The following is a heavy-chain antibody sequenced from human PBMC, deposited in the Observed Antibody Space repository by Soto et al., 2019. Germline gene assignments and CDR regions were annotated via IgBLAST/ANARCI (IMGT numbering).Heavy chain of an antibody. V-gene: IGHV1-3*01. D-gene: IGHD1-26*01. CDR2: INAGNGNT. CDR1: GYTFTSYA. CDR3: ARGVGASYYFDY. J-gene: IGHJ4*02. Sequence: GASVKVSCKASGYTFTSYAMHWVRQAPGQRLEWMGWINAGNGNTKYSQKFQGRVTITRDTSASTAYMELSSLRSEDTAVYYCARGVGASYYFDYWGQGTLVTVSS.